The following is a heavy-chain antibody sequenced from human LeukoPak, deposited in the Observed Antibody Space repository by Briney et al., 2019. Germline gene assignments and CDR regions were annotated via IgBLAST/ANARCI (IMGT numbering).Heavy chain of an antibody. CDR2: INPNTGGT. J-gene: IGHJ4*02. D-gene: IGHD1-26*01. CDR3: ARKKAGSASYDY. Sequence: GASVKVSCKASGYTFTGYYMHWVRQAPGQGLEWMGWINPNTGGTNYAQKFQGRVTMTRDTSISTAYMELSRLRPDDTAVYYCARKKAGSASYDYWGQGTLVTVSS. V-gene: IGHV1-2*02. CDR1: GYTFTGYY.